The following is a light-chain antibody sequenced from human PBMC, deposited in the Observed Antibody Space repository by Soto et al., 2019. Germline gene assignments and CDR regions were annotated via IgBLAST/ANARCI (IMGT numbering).Light chain of an antibody. Sequence: SALTQPASVSGSPGQSITISCTGTSSDVGGYNYVSWYQQHPGKAPKLMIYEVSNRPSGVSNRFSGSKSGTSASLAISGLQSEDEADYYCAAWDDSLNGGYVFGTGTKVTVL. J-gene: IGLJ1*01. V-gene: IGLV2-14*01. CDR3: AAWDDSLNGGYV. CDR2: EVS. CDR1: SSDVGGYNY.